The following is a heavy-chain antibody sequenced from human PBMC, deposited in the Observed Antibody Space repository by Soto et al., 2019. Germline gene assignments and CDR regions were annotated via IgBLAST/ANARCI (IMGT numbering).Heavy chain of an antibody. CDR3: AREAGSSHGLGY. D-gene: IGHD6-6*01. CDR2: INPSGGST. J-gene: IGHJ4*02. CDR1: GYTFTSYY. Sequence: QVQLVQSGAEVKKPAASVKVSCKASGYTFTSYYMHWVRHAPGQGLEWMGIINPSGGSTSYAQKFQGGVTITSATATSPVYMELTSLRSEDTAVYYCAREAGSSHGLGYWGQRTLVTVSS. V-gene: IGHV1-46*01.